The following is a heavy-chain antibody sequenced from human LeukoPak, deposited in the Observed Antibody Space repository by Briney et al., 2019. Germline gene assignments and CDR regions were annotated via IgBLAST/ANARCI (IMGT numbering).Heavy chain of an antibody. V-gene: IGHV1-69*05. J-gene: IGHJ6*02. CDR3: AARIGVGATTDELYYYYYGMDV. Sequence: SVKVSCKASGGTFSSYAISWVRQAPGQGLEWMGGIIPIFGTANYAQKFQGRVTITTDESTSTAYMELSSLRTEDTAVYYCAARIGVGATTDELYYYYYGMDVWGQGTTVTVSS. CDR2: IIPIFGTA. D-gene: IGHD1-26*01. CDR1: GGTFSSYA.